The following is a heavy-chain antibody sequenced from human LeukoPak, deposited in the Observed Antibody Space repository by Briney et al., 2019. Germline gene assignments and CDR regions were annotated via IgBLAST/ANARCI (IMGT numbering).Heavy chain of an antibody. D-gene: IGHD2-2*03. CDR2: ISDDGTSK. CDR1: GFTFSNHA. Sequence: GESLRLSCVTSGFTFSNHAMHWVRQGPGKGLEWVAVISDDGTSKFYADSVKGRFTIFRDNSKNTLFLQINSLRPEDTAMYYCARVDDLDAFDIWGQGTLVTVSS. J-gene: IGHJ3*02. V-gene: IGHV3-30*04. CDR3: ARVDDLDAFDI.